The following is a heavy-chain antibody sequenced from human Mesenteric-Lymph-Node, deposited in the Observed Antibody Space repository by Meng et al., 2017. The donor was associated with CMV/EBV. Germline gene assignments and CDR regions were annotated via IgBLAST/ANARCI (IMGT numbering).Heavy chain of an antibody. CDR2: INSDGSST. J-gene: IGHJ6*02. V-gene: IGHV3-74*01. D-gene: IGHD6-13*01. Sequence: GESLKISCAASGFTFSSYWMHWVRQAPGKGLVWVSRINSDGSSTSYADSVKGRFTISRDNAKNTLYLQMNSLRAEDTAVYYCARVGGYSSSWGADRYYYGMDVWGQGTTVTVSS. CDR1: GFTFSSYW. CDR3: ARVGGYSSSWGADRYYYGMDV.